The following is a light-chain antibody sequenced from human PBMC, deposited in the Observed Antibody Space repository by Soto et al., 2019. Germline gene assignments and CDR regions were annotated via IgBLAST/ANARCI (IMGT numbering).Light chain of an antibody. Sequence: QSALTQPASVSGSPGQSITISCTGTSSTVGGFNVVSWYQQHPGKAPKVIIYEGIKRPSGVSNRFSGSNSGSTASRTISGLQAEDEADYYCCSYVGATTYVFGTGTKLTVL. V-gene: IGLV2-23*01. J-gene: IGLJ1*01. CDR2: EGI. CDR1: SSTVGGFNV. CDR3: CSYVGATTYV.